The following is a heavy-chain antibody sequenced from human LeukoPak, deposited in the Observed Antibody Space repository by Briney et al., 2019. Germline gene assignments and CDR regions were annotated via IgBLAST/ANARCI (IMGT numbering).Heavy chain of an antibody. Sequence: GGSLSLSCAASGFTVSSSYMSWVRQAPGKGLEWVSVIYSGGSTYYADSVKGRFAISRDNSQNTLYLQMNSLRAEDTAVYYCARGSHYDSSGFTLFDLWGRGTLVTVSS. J-gene: IGHJ2*01. CDR3: ARGSHYDSSGFTLFDL. D-gene: IGHD3-22*01. V-gene: IGHV3-66*01. CDR2: IYSGGST. CDR1: GFTVSSSY.